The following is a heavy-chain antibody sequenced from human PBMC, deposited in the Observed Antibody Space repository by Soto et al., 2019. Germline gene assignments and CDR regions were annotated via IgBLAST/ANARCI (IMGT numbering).Heavy chain of an antibody. V-gene: IGHV4-34*01. CDR3: ARARGSGSYKRPFDY. Sequence: TSETLSLTCAVYGGSFSGYYWSWIRQPPGKGLEWIGEINHSGSTNYNPSLKSRVTISVDTSKNQFSLKLSSVTAADTAVYYCARARGSGSYKRPFDYWGQGTLVTVSS. CDR1: GGSFSGYY. CDR2: INHSGST. J-gene: IGHJ4*02. D-gene: IGHD1-26*01.